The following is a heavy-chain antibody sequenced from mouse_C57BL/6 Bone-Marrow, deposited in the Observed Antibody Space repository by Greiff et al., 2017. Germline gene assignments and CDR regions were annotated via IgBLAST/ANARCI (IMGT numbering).Heavy chain of an antibody. CDR2: IDPENGDT. Sequence: EVQLQQSGAELVRPGASVKLSCTASGFNIKDDYMHWVKQRPEQGLEWIGWIDPENGDTEYASKFQGKATITADTSSNTAYLQLSSLTSEDTAVYYCTTCGYLYYYAMDYWGQGTSVTVSS. CDR3: TTCGYLYYYAMDY. V-gene: IGHV14-4*01. J-gene: IGHJ4*01. D-gene: IGHD2-2*01. CDR1: GFNIKDDY.